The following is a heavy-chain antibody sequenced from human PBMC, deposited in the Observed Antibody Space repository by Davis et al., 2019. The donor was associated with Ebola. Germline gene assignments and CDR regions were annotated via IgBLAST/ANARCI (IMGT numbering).Heavy chain of an antibody. J-gene: IGHJ6*02. D-gene: IGHD6-25*01. CDR1: GYRFYNDW. Sequence: GESLKISCQGSGYRFYNDWIGWVRQMPGKGLEWMGIIYPDDSDTRYSPSFQGQVTISADKSINTAYLQWSTLKASDTAMYYCARLRLSFTYSYYNGMDVWGQGTTVTVFS. V-gene: IGHV5-51*01. CDR2: IYPDDSDT. CDR3: ARLRLSFTYSYYNGMDV.